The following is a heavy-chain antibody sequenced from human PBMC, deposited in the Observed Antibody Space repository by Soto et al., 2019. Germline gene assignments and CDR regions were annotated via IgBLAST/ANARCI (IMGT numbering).Heavy chain of an antibody. CDR3: ARQLTLIGDRRAIDF. V-gene: IGHV3-30*01. D-gene: IGHD2-21*02. Sequence: QVHLVESGGGVVQPGGSLRLACAASGFTFTAYSMHWVRQTPGKGLQWVAVISYDGSNTYFADSVKGRFTVSRDNVNNTLYLHMNSLRPEDTALYSCARQLTLIGDRRAIDFWGQGTLVVVSS. CDR1: GFTFTAYS. J-gene: IGHJ4*02. CDR2: ISYDGSNT.